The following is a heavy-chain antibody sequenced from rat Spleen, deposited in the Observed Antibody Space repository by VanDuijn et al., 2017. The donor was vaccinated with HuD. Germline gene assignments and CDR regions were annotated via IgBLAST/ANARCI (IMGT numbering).Heavy chain of an antibody. J-gene: IGHJ2*01. CDR1: GFSLTSYG. Sequence: VQLKESGPGLVQPSQTLSLTCTVSGFSLTSYGVSWVRQPPGKGLEWIGHISYSGSTSYNPSLKSRISITRDTSKNQFFLQLNSVTTEDTATYYCARWNLGRFDYWGQGVMVTVST. CDR2: ISYSGST. V-gene: IGHV3-1*01. CDR3: ARWNLGRFDY.